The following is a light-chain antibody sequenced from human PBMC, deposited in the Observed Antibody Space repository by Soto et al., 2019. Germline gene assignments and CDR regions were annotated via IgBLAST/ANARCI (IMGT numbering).Light chain of an antibody. J-gene: IGKJ1*01. Sequence: DIQMTQSPYSLSASVGDRVTITCRASQSISSYLNWYQQKPGKAPKLLIYAASSLQSGVPSRFSGSGSGTDFTLTISSLQPQDFATYYCTQSYSTPPWTFGQGTKVEIK. CDR3: TQSYSTPPWT. CDR2: AAS. CDR1: QSISSY. V-gene: IGKV1-39*01.